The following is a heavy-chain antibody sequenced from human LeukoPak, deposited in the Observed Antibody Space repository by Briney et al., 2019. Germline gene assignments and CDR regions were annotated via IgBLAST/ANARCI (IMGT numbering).Heavy chain of an antibody. J-gene: IGHJ3*02. Sequence: PGGSLRLSCAASGFTFSSYSMNWVRQAPGKGLEWVSHITASGTAMFYADSVKGRFTISRDNAKNSLYLQMNSLRDEDTAVYYCARGLKPYCSGGSCYLTLSDAFDIWGQGTMVTVSS. CDR2: ITASGTAM. CDR1: GFTFSSYS. CDR3: ARGLKPYCSGGSCYLTLSDAFDI. D-gene: IGHD2-15*01. V-gene: IGHV3-48*02.